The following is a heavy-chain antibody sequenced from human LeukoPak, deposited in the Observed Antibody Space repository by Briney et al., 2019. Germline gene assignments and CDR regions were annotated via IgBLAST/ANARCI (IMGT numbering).Heavy chain of an antibody. CDR1: GGSFSGYY. V-gene: IGHV4-34*01. Sequence: SETLSLTCAVYGGSFSGYYWSWIRQPPGKGLEWIGEINHSGSTNYNPSLKSRVTISVDTSKNQFSLKLSSVTAADTAVYYCASGRPIVVVPAATGMWYFDYWGQGTLSPSPQ. J-gene: IGHJ4*02. CDR2: INHSGST. D-gene: IGHD2-2*01. CDR3: ASGRPIVVVPAATGMWYFDY.